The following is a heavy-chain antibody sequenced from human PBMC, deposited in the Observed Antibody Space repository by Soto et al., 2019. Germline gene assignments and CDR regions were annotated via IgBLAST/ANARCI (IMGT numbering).Heavy chain of an antibody. V-gene: IGHV1-18*01. J-gene: IGHJ4*02. CDR1: GYTFTSYG. CDR3: ARDLHIVVVTASPFFDY. CDR2: ISAYNGNT. D-gene: IGHD2-21*02. Sequence: QVQLVQSGAEVKKPGASVKVSCKASGYTFTSYGISWVRQAPGQGLEWMGWISAYNGNTNYAQKLQGRVTMTTGTSTSTAYMELRSLRSDDTAVYYCARDLHIVVVTASPFFDYWGQGTLVTVSS.